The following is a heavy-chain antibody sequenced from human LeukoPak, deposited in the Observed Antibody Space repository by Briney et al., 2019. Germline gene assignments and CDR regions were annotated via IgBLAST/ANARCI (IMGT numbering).Heavy chain of an antibody. CDR1: GGSISSYY. CDR2: IYYSGST. CDR3: ARGPNLYYDILTGYSPGFDP. J-gene: IGHJ5*02. Sequence: SETLSLTCTVSGGSISSYYWSWIRQPPGKGLEWIGYIYYSGSTNYNPSLKSRVTISVDTSKNQFSLKLSSVTAADTAVYYCARGPNLYYDILTGYSPGFDPWGQGTLVTVSP. V-gene: IGHV4-59*01. D-gene: IGHD3-9*01.